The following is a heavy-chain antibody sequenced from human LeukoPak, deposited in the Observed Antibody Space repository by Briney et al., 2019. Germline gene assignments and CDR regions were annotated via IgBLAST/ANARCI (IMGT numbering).Heavy chain of an antibody. J-gene: IGHJ5*02. CDR1: GGSFSGYY. Sequence: SETLSLTCAVCGGSFSGYYWSWIRQPPGKGLEWIGEINHSGSTNYNPSLKSRVTISVDTSKNQFSLKLSSVTAADTAVYYCARARYSGYNWFDPWGQGTLVTVSS. CDR3: ARARYSGYNWFDP. V-gene: IGHV4-34*01. CDR2: INHSGST. D-gene: IGHD5-12*01.